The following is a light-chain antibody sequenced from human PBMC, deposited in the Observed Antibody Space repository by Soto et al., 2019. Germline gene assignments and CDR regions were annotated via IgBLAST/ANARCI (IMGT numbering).Light chain of an antibody. CDR3: AGWDGSLRGFV. CDR1: SSNIGRDP. Sequence: QSVLTQPPSASGTHGQRVYISFSGSSSNIGRDPVNWYQELPGTAPKLLIYDNNQRPSGVPDRFSGSKSGTSASLAISGLQSEDEADYFCAGWDGSLRGFVFGTGTKVTVL. J-gene: IGLJ1*01. V-gene: IGLV1-44*01. CDR2: DNN.